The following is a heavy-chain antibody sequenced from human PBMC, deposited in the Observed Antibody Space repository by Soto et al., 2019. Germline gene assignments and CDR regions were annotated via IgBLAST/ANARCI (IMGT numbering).Heavy chain of an antibody. CDR3: AREGIAATLDY. D-gene: IGHD6-13*01. CDR1: GFIFSSYS. Sequence: EVQLVESGGGLVKPGGSLSLSCAASGFIFSSYSMNWVRQAPVKGLEWGSYISSSRSYLYYADSVKGRFTISRDNAKNSLYLQVNSLRAEDTAVYYCAREGIAATLDYWGQGTLVTVSS. CDR2: ISSSRSYL. J-gene: IGHJ4*02. V-gene: IGHV3-21*01.